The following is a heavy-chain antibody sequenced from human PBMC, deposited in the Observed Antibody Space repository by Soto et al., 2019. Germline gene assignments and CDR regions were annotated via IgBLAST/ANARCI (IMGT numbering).Heavy chain of an antibody. CDR3: AKSLSTDVNYGLDV. J-gene: IGHJ6*02. CDR2: ISDDGDST. D-gene: IGHD3-10*02. CDR1: GFTFSDNA. V-gene: IGHV3-23*01. Sequence: EVQLLESGGGLVQPGGSLRLSCGASGFTFSDNAMTWVRQAPGKGLEWVSSISDDGDSTYYADSVKGPFAVSRDNSKNTLFLHMNSLGAEDTAVYYCAKSLSTDVNYGLDVWGQGTSVTVSS.